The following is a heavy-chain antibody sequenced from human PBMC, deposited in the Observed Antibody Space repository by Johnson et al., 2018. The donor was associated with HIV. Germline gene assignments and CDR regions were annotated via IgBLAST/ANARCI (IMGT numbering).Heavy chain of an antibody. Sequence: VQLVESGGGMVKPGGSLRLSCAASGFTVSSNYMSWVRQAPGKGLEWVSVIYRGGSTGYADSVQGRFTISRDNAKNSLYLQMNSLRAEDTAVYYCARESGYQIWGAFDIWGQGTLVTVSS. D-gene: IGHD5-12*01. CDR2: IYRGGST. J-gene: IGHJ3*02. CDR3: ARESGYQIWGAFDI. V-gene: IGHV3-66*02. CDR1: GFTVSSNY.